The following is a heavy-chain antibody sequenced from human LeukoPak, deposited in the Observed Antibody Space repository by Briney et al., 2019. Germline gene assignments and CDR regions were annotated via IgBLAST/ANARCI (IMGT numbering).Heavy chain of an antibody. Sequence: GGSLRLSCAASGFTFSSYGMHRVRQAPGKGLEWVAVIWYDGSNKYYADSVKGRLTISRDNSKNTLYLQMNSLRAEDTAVYYCARACSSTSCYKDWGQGTLVTVSS. J-gene: IGHJ4*02. CDR1: GFTFSSYG. D-gene: IGHD2-2*01. CDR2: IWYDGSNK. V-gene: IGHV3-33*01. CDR3: ARACSSTSCYKD.